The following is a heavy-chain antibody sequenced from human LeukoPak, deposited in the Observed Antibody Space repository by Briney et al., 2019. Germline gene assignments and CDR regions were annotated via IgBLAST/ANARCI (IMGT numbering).Heavy chain of an antibody. CDR2: IYSGGST. D-gene: IGHD6-6*01. J-gene: IGHJ4*02. CDR3: AVYIAAPKPYLFDY. CDR1: GFTVSSNY. Sequence: GGSLRLSCAASGFTVSSNYMSWVRQAPGKGLEWVSVIYSGGSTYYADSVKGRFTISRDNSKNTLYLQMNSLRAEDTAVYYCAVYIAAPKPYLFDYWGQGTLVTVSS. V-gene: IGHV3-53*05.